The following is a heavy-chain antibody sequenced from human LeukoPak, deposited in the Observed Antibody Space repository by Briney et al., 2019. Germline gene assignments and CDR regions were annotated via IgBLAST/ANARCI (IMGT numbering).Heavy chain of an antibody. D-gene: IGHD3-9*01. CDR2: IKSKTDGGTT. CDR3: TTDATPLCDWLLTSCVGY. V-gene: IGHV3-15*01. Sequence: GGSLRLSCAASGFTFSNAWMSWVRQAPGKGLEWVGRIKSKTDGGTTDYAAPVKGRFTISRDDSKNTLYLQMNSLKTEDTAVYYCTTDATPLCDWLLTSCVGYWGQGTLVTVSS. CDR1: GFTFSNAW. J-gene: IGHJ4*02.